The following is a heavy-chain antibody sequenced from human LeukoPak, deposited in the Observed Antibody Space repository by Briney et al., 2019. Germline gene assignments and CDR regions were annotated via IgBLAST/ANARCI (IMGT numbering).Heavy chain of an antibody. CDR2: INPSGGST. CDR3: ARDGTYYDFWSGRTHWFDP. J-gene: IGHJ5*02. Sequence: GASVKVSCKASGYTFTSYYMHWVRQAPGQGLEWMGIINPSGGSTSYAQKFQGRVTMTRDMSTSTVYMELSGLRSEDTAVYYCARDGTYYDFWSGRTHWFDPWGQGTLVTVSS. CDR1: GYTFTSYY. D-gene: IGHD3-3*01. V-gene: IGHV1-46*01.